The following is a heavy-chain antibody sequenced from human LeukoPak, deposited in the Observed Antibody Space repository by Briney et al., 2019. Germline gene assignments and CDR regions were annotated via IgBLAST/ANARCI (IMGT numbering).Heavy chain of an antibody. V-gene: IGHV3-74*01. D-gene: IGHD6-13*01. CDR3: VGAAADTTPRP. CDR2: VSNDGSST. Sequence: GGSLRLSCAASGFTLSNYWMHWVRQGPGKGLVWVSRVSNDGSSTAYADSVGGRFTISRDNAKNTLYLQMNSLRAEDTAVYYCVGAAADTTPRPWGQGTLVTVSS. CDR1: GFTLSNYW. J-gene: IGHJ4*02.